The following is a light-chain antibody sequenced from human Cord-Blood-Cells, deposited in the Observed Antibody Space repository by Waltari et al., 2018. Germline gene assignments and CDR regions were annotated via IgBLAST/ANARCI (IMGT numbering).Light chain of an antibody. J-gene: IGKJ1*01. CDR2: AAS. CDR3: QQYYSFPPT. V-gene: IGKV1D-8*01. Sequence: VIWMTQSPSLLSASTGDRVTISCRMSQCISSYLAWYQQKPGKAPELLIYAASTLQSGVPSRFSGSVSGTDFTLTISCLQSEDFATYYCQQYYSFPPTFGQGTKVEIK. CDR1: QCISSY.